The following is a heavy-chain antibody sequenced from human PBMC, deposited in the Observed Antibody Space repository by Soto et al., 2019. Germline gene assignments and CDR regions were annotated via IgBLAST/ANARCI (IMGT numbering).Heavy chain of an antibody. CDR1: GFTFSGSA. V-gene: IGHV3-73*01. J-gene: IGHJ6*03. Sequence: GGSLRLSCAASGFTFSGSAMHWVRQASGKGLEWVGRIRSKANSYATAYAASVKGRFTISRDDSKNTAYLQMNSLKTEDTAVYYCTRGDYYGSGSYPPNYYYYYMDVWGKGTTVTVSS. D-gene: IGHD3-10*01. CDR2: IRSKANSYAT. CDR3: TRGDYYGSGSYPPNYYYYYMDV.